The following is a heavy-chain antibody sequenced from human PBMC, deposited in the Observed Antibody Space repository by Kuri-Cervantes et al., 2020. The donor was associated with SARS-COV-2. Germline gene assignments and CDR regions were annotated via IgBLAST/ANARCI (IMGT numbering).Heavy chain of an antibody. V-gene: IGHV4-59*01. CDR1: GGPISSYE. D-gene: IGHD2-2*01. Sequence: LRLSFNVPGGPISSYEWGWIRKPPGKGLEWIGYIYYSGDTNYNPSLKRRVTISVDTSKNQFSLKLSSVTAADTAVYYCARGRVPAAIDYWGQGTLVTVSS. CDR3: ARGRVPAAIDY. J-gene: IGHJ4*02. CDR2: IYYSGDT.